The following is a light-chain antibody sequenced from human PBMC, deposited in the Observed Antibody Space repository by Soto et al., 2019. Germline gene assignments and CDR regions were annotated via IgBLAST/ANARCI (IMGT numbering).Light chain of an antibody. CDR3: SSYVGSSSFVV. CDR1: SSDVGGYNS. J-gene: IGLJ3*02. V-gene: IGLV2-8*01. CDR2: GVT. Sequence: QSVLTQPPSASGSPGQSVTISCTGTSSDVGGYNSVSWYQHHPGKAPQLMIYGVTKRPSGVPDRFSGSKSGNTASLTVSGLQADDEADYYCSSYVGSSSFVVFGGGTKLTVL.